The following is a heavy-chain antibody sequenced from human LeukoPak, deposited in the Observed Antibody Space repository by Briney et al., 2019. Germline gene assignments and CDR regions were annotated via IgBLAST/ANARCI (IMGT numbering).Heavy chain of an antibody. D-gene: IGHD3-10*01. V-gene: IGHV5-51*01. CDR1: GYSFTSYW. CDR3: ARRVGDSSGSGSFYL. Sequence: GESLKISCKGSGYSFTSYWIGWVRQMPGKGLEWMGIIYPGDSDTRYSPSFEGQVTISADKSISTAYLQWSSLKASDTAMYYCARRVGDSSGSGSFYLWGQGTLVTVSS. J-gene: IGHJ4*02. CDR2: IYPGDSDT.